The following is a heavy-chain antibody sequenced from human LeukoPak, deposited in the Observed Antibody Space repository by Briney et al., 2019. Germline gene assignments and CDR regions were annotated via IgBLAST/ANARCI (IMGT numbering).Heavy chain of an antibody. Sequence: SETLSLTCAVYGGSFSGYYWSWIRQPPGKGLEWIGEMNHSGSTNYNPSLKSRVTISVDTSKNQFSLKLSSVTAADTAVYYCARGPRYFDWLLQEPFDHWGQGTLVTVSS. CDR3: ARGPRYFDWLLQEPFDH. CDR2: MNHSGST. D-gene: IGHD3-9*01. V-gene: IGHV4-34*01. J-gene: IGHJ4*02. CDR1: GGSFSGYY.